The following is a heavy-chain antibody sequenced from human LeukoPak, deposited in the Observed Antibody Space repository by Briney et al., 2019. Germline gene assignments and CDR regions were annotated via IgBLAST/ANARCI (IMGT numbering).Heavy chain of an antibody. V-gene: IGHV4-59*08. CDR2: IYYSGST. Sequence: SSETLSLTCTVSGGSISSYYWSWIRQPPGKGLEWIGYIYYSGSTNYNPSLKSRVTISVDTSKNQFSLKLSSVTAADTAVYYCARRLYDSSGYYYEVDAFDIWGQGTMVTVSS. J-gene: IGHJ3*02. CDR1: GGSISSYY. D-gene: IGHD3-22*01. CDR3: ARRLYDSSGYYYEVDAFDI.